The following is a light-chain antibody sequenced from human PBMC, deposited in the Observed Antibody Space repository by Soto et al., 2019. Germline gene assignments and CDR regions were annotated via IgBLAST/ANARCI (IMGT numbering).Light chain of an antibody. CDR3: QHYGTSAL. J-gene: IGKJ3*01. CDR2: AS. Sequence: EIVLTQSPGTLSLSPGERATLSCRASQTVSDMYLAWYQQKPGQAPRLLIYASNRATGIPDRFSGSGSGTDFALTIGRLEPDDFAVYYCQHYGTSALFGPGTKVDI. V-gene: IGKV3-20*01. CDR1: QTVSDMY.